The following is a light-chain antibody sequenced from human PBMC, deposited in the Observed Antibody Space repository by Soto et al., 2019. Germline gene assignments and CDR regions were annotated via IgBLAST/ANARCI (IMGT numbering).Light chain of an antibody. CDR3: QQLNYYPLT. CDR2: GAS. J-gene: IGKJ3*01. V-gene: IGKV1-9*01. CDR1: QDTTSY. Sequence: DIQLTQSPSFLSASVGDRVTITCRASQDTTSYFAWYQQKPGKAPKLLIYGASTLQSGVPSRLSGSGSGTEFTLTISNLQPEDFATYYCQQLNYYPLTFGPGTRLDIK.